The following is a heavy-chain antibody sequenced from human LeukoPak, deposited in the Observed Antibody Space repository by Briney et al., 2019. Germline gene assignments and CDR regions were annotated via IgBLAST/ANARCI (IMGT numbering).Heavy chain of an antibody. V-gene: IGHV4-39*07. J-gene: IGHJ4*02. CDR2: IDYGGGT. CDR3: ARHLAAAFDFDY. Sequence: SETLSLTCTVSGGSISSVSYHWGWVRQPPGKGLEWIGTIDYGGGTYYNPSLKSRITISVDTSKSQFSLDMSSVTAADTAVYYCARHLAAAFDFDYWGQGTLVTVSS. D-gene: IGHD6-13*01. CDR1: GGSISSVSYH.